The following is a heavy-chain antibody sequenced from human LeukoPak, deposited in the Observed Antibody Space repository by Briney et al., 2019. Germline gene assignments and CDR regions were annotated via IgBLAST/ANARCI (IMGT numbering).Heavy chain of an antibody. Sequence: ASVKVSCKASGYTFINYGISWVRQAPGQGLEWMGWIGAYNGDTNYTQKLQGRVTMTTDKSASTAYMELRSLRSDDTAFYYCARDSNNWYDYYYYMDVWGKGTTVTVSS. CDR1: GYTFINYG. V-gene: IGHV1-18*01. CDR3: ARDSNNWYDYYYYMDV. D-gene: IGHD1-20*01. J-gene: IGHJ6*03. CDR2: IGAYNGDT.